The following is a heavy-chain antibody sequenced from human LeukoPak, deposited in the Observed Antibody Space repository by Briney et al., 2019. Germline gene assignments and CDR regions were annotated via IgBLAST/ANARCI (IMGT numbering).Heavy chain of an antibody. D-gene: IGHD6-13*01. J-gene: IGHJ4*02. CDR3: AKDHSSSWYVFGH. Sequence: GGSLRLSCAASGFTFSSYAMSWVRQAPGKGLEWVSAISGSGGSTYYADSVKGRFTISRDTSKNTLYLQMNSLGAEDTAVYYCAKDHSSSWYVFGHWGQGTLVTVSS. V-gene: IGHV3-23*01. CDR2: ISGSGGST. CDR1: GFTFSSYA.